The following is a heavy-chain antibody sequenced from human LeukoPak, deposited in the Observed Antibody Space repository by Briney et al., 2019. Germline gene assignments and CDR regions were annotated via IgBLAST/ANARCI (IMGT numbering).Heavy chain of an antibody. V-gene: IGHV3-33*05. J-gene: IGHJ4*02. CDR2: IKFDGIQE. Sequence: GGSLRLSCAASGFSLSSYGMNWVRQAPGKGLEWVGGIKFDGIQEFYADSVKGRFTVSKDTSKNTLHLQMDSLRAEDTAVYYCASGSLGHYYDSSGYEYWGQGTLVNVSS. D-gene: IGHD3-22*01. CDR3: ASGSLGHYYDSSGYEY. CDR1: GFSLSSYG.